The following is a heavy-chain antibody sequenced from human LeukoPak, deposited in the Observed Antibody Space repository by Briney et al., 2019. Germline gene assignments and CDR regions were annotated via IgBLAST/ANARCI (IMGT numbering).Heavy chain of an antibody. CDR2: ISSSGSTI. CDR3: AELGITMIGGV. CDR1: GFTFSSYE. Sequence: GGSLRLSCAGSGFTFSSYEMNWVRQAPGKGLEWVSYISSSGSTIYYADSVKGRFTISRDNAKDSLYLQMNSLRAEDTAVYYCAELGITMIGGVWGKGTTVTISS. J-gene: IGHJ6*04. D-gene: IGHD3-10*02. V-gene: IGHV3-48*03.